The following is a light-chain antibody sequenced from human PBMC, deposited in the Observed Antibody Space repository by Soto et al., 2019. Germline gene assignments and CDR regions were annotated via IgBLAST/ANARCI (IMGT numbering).Light chain of an antibody. J-gene: IGLJ3*02. CDR2: EVV. CDR3: SSYSSSSIWV. CDR1: KSDIGVYDF. Sequence: QSALTQPPSASGSPGQSVTISCTGTKSDIGVYDFVSWYQHHPGKAPRLIIYEVVQRPSGVPDRFSGSKSGNTASLTVSGLQAEDEADYYCSSYSSSSIWVFGGGTKLTVL. V-gene: IGLV2-8*01.